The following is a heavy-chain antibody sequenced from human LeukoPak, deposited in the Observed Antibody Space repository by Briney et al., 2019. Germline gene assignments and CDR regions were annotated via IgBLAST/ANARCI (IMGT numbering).Heavy chain of an antibody. D-gene: IGHD3-22*01. CDR2: IYSGGSP. J-gene: IGHJ4*02. Sequence: GGSLRLSCAASGFTVSSNYMSWVRQAPGKGLEWVSVIYSGGSPYYADSVKGRFTISRDNSKNTLYLQMNSLRAEDTAVYYCARAKGDSSGLDYWGQGTLVTVSS. CDR3: ARAKGDSSGLDY. V-gene: IGHV3-53*01. CDR1: GFTVSSNY.